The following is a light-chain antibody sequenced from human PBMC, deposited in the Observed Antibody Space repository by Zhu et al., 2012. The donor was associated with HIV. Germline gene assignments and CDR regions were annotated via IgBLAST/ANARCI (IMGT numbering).Light chain of an antibody. V-gene: IGKV3-15*01. J-gene: IGKJ2*01. CDR1: QYINSN. CDR2: GAS. Sequence: IVMTQSPATLSMSPGERATLSCRTSQYINSNYLAWFQHKPGQAPRLLIYGASTRATGIPARFSGSGSGTEFTLTISSVQSEDFAVYYCQHYNNWPPYTFGQGTKLEIK. CDR3: QHYNNWPPYT.